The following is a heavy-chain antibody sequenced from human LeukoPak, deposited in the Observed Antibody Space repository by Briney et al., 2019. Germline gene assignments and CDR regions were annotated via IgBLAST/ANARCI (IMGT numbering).Heavy chain of an antibody. V-gene: IGHV3-23*01. Sequence: HPGGSLRLSCAAPGFTFSSYSMMWVRQAPGKGLEWVSAISGSGGSTYYADSVKGRFTISRDNSKNTLYLQMNSLRAEDTAVYYCAKDRDGYSWAIDYWGQGTLVTVSS. CDR2: ISGSGGST. J-gene: IGHJ4*02. CDR1: GFTFSSYS. CDR3: AKDRDGYSWAIDY. D-gene: IGHD5-24*01.